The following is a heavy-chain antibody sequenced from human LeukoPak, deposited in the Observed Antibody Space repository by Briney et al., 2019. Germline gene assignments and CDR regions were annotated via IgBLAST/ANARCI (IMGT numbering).Heavy chain of an antibody. Sequence: PGRSLRLSCAASGITFSRYAMNWVRQAPGKGLEWVSYISSISNYIQYADSVKGRFTISRDNAKNSLYLQMNSLRDEDTAVYYCASDQSIGTDLRYFFDYWGQGTLVTVSS. V-gene: IGHV3-48*02. CDR2: ISSISNYI. D-gene: IGHD3-9*01. CDR3: ASDQSIGTDLRYFFDY. CDR1: GITFSRYA. J-gene: IGHJ4*02.